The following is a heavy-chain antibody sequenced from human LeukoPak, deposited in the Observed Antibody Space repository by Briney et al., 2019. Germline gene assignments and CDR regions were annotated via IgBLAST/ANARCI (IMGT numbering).Heavy chain of an antibody. CDR1: GYSFTSDD. CDR3: TRGVRYPPKFDY. V-gene: IGHV1-8*01. CDR2: MNPNSGNT. Sequence: ASVNVSCKASGYSFTSDDINWVRQAAGQGLEGMGWMNPNSGNTGYAQKFQGRVTMTRNTSISTAYMELSSLRSEDTAVFYCTRGVRYPPKFDYWGQGTLVTVSS. J-gene: IGHJ4*02. D-gene: IGHD2-2*02.